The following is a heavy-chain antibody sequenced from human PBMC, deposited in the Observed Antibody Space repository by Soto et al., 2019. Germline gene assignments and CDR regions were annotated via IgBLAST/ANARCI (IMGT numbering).Heavy chain of an antibody. V-gene: IGHV4-4*02. CDR3: ARGPEITIFGVVIPGLYYFDY. D-gene: IGHD3-3*01. J-gene: IGHJ4*02. Sequence: SETLSLTCAVSGGSISSSNWWSWVRQPPGKGLEWIGEIYHSGSTNYNPSLKSRVTILVDKSKNQFSLKLSSVTAADTAVYYCARGPEITIFGVVIPGLYYFDYWGQGTLVTVSS. CDR1: GGSISSSNW. CDR2: IYHSGST.